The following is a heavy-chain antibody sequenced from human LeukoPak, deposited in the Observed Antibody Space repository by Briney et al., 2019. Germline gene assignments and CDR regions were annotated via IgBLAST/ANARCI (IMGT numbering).Heavy chain of an antibody. V-gene: IGHV3-23*01. Sequence: PGGSLRLSCVASGFTFSSYAMSWVRQAPGKGLEWVSAISGSGGSTYYADSVKGRFTISRDNSKNTLYLQMNSLRAEDTAVYYCAKVKWVGIVPIFDYLGQGTLVTVSS. J-gene: IGHJ4*02. CDR3: AKVKWVGIVPIFDY. CDR1: GFTFSSYA. D-gene: IGHD2-2*01. CDR2: ISGSGGST.